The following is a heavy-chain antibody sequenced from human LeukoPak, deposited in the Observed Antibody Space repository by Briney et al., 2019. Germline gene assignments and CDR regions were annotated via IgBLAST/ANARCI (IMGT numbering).Heavy chain of an antibody. J-gene: IGHJ4*02. CDR1: EFTFSSYS. CDR2: ISSSSSYI. CDR3: ARATFSSGWIFDY. V-gene: IGHV3-21*01. Sequence: GGSLRLSCAASEFTFSSYSMNWVRQAPGKGLEWVSSISSSSSYIYYADSVKGRFTISRDNAKNSLYLQMNSLRAEDTAVYYCARATFSSGWIFDYWGQGTLVTVSS. D-gene: IGHD6-19*01.